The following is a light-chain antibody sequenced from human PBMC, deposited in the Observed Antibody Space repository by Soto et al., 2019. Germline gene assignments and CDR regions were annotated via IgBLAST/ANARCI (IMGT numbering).Light chain of an antibody. Sequence: DIQMTQSPSSLSASVGDRVTITCRASQGISNYLAWYQHNPGKVPKLLFYAASTLPSGVPSRFSGSGSGTDFDLTISGLQPEDVDTYSCHRYKSAQCAFRQGTKVDIK. CDR1: QGISNY. J-gene: IGKJ1*01. CDR2: AAS. CDR3: HRYKSAQCA. V-gene: IGKV1-27*01.